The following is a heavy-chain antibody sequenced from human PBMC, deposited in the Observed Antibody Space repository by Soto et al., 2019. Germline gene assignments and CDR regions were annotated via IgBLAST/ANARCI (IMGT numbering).Heavy chain of an antibody. CDR1: GGTFSSYA. CDR2: IIPMSGKG. D-gene: IGHD6-19*01. Sequence: SVKVSCKAPGGTFSSYAISWVRQAPGQGLEWMGGIIPMSGKGKFAQQFQGRVTITADESTRTVYMELSSLRSEDTAVYDCARDRHGSNGWYPFFYGTHVWGKAPALTLSS. J-gene: IGHJ6*04. V-gene: IGHV1-69*13. CDR3: ARDRHGSNGWYPFFYGTHV.